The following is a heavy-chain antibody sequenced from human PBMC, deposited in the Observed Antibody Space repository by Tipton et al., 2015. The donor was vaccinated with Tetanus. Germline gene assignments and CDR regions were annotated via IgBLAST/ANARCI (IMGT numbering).Heavy chain of an antibody. CDR1: GFTFSSYW. V-gene: IGHV3-7*01. CDR2: IKQDGSEK. CDR3: GRESRSKIVGQ. Sequence: VQLVQSGGGLVQPGGSLRLSCAASGFTFSSYWMSWVRQAPGKGLEWVANIKQDGSEKYYVDSVKGRFTISRDNAENSLYLQMISLRAEDTAIYYCGRESRSKIVGQWGQGALVAVSS. J-gene: IGHJ4*02. D-gene: IGHD2-21*01.